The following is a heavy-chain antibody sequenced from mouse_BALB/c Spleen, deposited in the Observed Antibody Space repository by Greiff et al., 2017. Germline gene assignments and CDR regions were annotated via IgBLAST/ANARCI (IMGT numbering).Heavy chain of an antibody. Sequence: EVKLMESGGGLVQPGGSRKLSCAASGFTFSSFGMHWVRQAPEKGLEWVAYISSGSSTIYYADTVKGRFTISRDNPKNTLFLHMTSLRSEDTAMYYCARSGYRYDYAMDYWGQGTSVTVSS. J-gene: IGHJ4*01. CDR1: GFTFSSFG. V-gene: IGHV5-17*02. CDR3: ARSGYRYDYAMDY. CDR2: ISSGSSTI. D-gene: IGHD2-14*01.